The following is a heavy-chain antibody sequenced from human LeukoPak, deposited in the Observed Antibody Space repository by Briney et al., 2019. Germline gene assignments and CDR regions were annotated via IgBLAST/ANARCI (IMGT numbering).Heavy chain of an antibody. D-gene: IGHD1-1*01. CDR3: VRQPRVHTPDF. CDR1: GYTLTNFW. J-gene: IGHJ4*02. CDR2: VSPSDSDT. Sequence: GESLKISCEGSGYTLTNFWIGWVRQMPGKGLEWMGIVSPSDSDTRYSPSFQGQVTISADKSITTAYLQWSSLKASDTATYYCVRQPRVHTPDFWGQGTLVTVSS. V-gene: IGHV5-51*01.